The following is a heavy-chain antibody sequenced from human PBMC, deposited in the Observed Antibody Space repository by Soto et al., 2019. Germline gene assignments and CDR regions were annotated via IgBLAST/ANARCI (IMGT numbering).Heavy chain of an antibody. J-gene: IGHJ4*02. CDR1: GFTFSNYA. Sequence: GGSLRLSCAASGFTFSNYAMTWVRQAPGKGLEWVSTISGSGGITSYADSVKGRFTISRDNSKNTLYLQMNGLRAEDTAVYYCAKDLAYGDYGARGWFDYWGQGTLVTVSS. CDR3: AKDLAYGDYGARGWFDY. V-gene: IGHV3-23*01. CDR2: ISGSGGIT. D-gene: IGHD4-17*01.